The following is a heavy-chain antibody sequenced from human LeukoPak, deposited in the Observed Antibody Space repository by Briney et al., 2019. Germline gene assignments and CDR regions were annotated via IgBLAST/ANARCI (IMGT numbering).Heavy chain of an antibody. CDR2: INPTSGGT. CDR1: GGTFSSYA. J-gene: IGHJ6*03. D-gene: IGHD4-17*01. CDR3: ARAAGDYGDYDYFYYMDV. V-gene: IGHV1-2*02. Sequence: GASVKVSCKASGGTFSSYAISWVRQAPGQGLEWMGWINPTSGGTKYAQKFQGRVTMTRDTSISTAYMELNTLRSDDTAMYYCARAAGDYGDYDYFYYMDVWGKGTTVTISS.